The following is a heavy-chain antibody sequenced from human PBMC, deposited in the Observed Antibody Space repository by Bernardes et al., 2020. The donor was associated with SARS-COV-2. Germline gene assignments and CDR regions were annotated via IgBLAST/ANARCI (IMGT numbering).Heavy chain of an antibody. Sequence: SETLSLTCSVSGASLTSGAYYWGWIRQHPGKGLEWIGYISYSGSTYYNPSLKRRVSIPVDTSKNQFSLSLTSVTAADTAVYYCARFSPSSTHAFHIWGQGTMVSVSS. V-gene: IGHV4-31*03. CDR2: ISYSGST. D-gene: IGHD6-6*01. CDR1: GASLTSGAYY. J-gene: IGHJ3*02. CDR3: ARFSPSSTHAFHI.